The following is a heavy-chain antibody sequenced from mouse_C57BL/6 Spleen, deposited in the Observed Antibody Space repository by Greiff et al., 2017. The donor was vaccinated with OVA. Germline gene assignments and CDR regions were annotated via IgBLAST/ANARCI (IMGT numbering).Heavy chain of an antibody. Sequence: QVQLQQPGAELVKPGASVKMSCKASGYTFTSYWITWVKQRPGQGLEWIGDIYPGSGSTNYNEKFKSKATLTVDTSSSTAYMQLSSLTSEDSAVYDCAREGGYYSNWYFDVWGTGTTVTVSS. CDR2: IYPGSGST. J-gene: IGHJ1*03. CDR1: GYTFTSYW. CDR3: AREGGYYSNWYFDV. D-gene: IGHD2-5*01. V-gene: IGHV1-55*01.